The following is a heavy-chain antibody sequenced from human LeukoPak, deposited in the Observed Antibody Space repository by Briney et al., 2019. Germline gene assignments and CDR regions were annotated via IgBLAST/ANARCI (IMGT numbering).Heavy chain of an antibody. CDR3: ARDPLGYYYDSSGYFY. V-gene: IGHV3-48*01. Sequence: GGSLRLSCAASGFTFSSYSMNWVRQAPGKGLEWVSFISSSSSTIYYADSVKGRFTISRDNAKNSLYLQMNSLRAEDTAVYYCARDPLGYYYDSSGYFYWGQGTLVTVSS. CDR1: GFTFSSYS. CDR2: ISSSSSTI. D-gene: IGHD3-22*01. J-gene: IGHJ4*02.